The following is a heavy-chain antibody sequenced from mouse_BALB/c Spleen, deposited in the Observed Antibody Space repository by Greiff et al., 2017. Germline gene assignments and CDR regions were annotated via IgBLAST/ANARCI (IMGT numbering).Heavy chain of an antibody. CDR1: GFTFSSFG. Sequence: EVMLVESGGGLVQPGGSRKLSCAASGFTFSSFGMHWVRQDPEKGLEWVAYISSGSSTIYYADTVKGRFTISRDNPKNTLFLQMTSLRSEDTAMYYCARGGYGNRAMDYWGQGTSVTVSS. J-gene: IGHJ4*01. CDR2: ISSGSSTI. D-gene: IGHD2-1*01. V-gene: IGHV5-17*02. CDR3: ARGGYGNRAMDY.